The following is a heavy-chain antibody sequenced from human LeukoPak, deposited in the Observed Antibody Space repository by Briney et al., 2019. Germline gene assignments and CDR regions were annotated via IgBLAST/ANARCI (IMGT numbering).Heavy chain of an antibody. CDR3: ASRKLGNDY. Sequence: SETLSLTCTISGGSVSDYYWSWIRQSPGKGLERIGYIYHTGSTSYSPSLKSRVTISADASQNQFSLKLSSVTAADTAVYYCASRKLGNDYWGQGTLVTVSS. CDR1: GGSVSDYY. CDR2: IYHTGST. J-gene: IGHJ4*02. D-gene: IGHD7-27*01. V-gene: IGHV4-59*02.